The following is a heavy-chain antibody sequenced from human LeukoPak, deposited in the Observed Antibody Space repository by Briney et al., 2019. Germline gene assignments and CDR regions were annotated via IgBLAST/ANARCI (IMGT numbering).Heavy chain of an antibody. V-gene: IGHV4-59*01. D-gene: IGHD2-2*01. CDR3: ARDYVVVVPAASSHYYYGMDV. Sequence: SETLSLTCTVSGGSISSYYWSWIRQPPGKGLXXXXXXXXXXXTNYNPSLKSRVTISVDTSKNQFSLKLSSVTAADTAVYYCARDYVVVVPAASSHYYYGMDVWGQGTTVTVSS. J-gene: IGHJ6*02. CDR2: XXXXXXT. CDR1: GGSISSYY.